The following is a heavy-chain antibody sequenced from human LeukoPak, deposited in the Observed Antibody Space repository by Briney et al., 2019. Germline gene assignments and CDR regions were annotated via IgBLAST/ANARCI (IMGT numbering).Heavy chain of an antibody. CDR1: GGSFSGYY. J-gene: IGHJ4*02. V-gene: IGHV4-34*01. D-gene: IGHD6-13*01. Sequence: SETLSLTCAVYGGSFSGYYWSWIRQPPGKGLEWIGEINHSGSTNYNPSLKSRVTISVDTSKNQFSLKLSSVTAADTAVYYCARVRQLVFGMGPKIDYWGQGTLVTVSS. CDR2: INHSGST. CDR3: ARVRQLVFGMGPKIDY.